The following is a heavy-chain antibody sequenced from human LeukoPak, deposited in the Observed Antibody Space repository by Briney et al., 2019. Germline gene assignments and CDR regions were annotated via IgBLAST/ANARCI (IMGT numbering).Heavy chain of an antibody. CDR1: GGSFSGYY. CDR3: ARGLYSSSDSDY. CDR2: INRSGST. V-gene: IGHV4-34*01. J-gene: IGHJ4*02. D-gene: IGHD6-6*01. Sequence: SETLSLTCAVYGGSFSGYYWSWIRQPPGKGLEWIGEINRSGSTNYNPSLKSRVTISVDTSKNQFSLKLSSVTAADTAVYYCARGLYSSSDSDYWGQGTLVTVSS.